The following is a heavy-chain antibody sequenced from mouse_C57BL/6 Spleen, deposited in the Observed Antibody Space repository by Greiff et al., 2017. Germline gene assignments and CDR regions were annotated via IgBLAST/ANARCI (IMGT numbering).Heavy chain of an antibody. J-gene: IGHJ4*01. CDR1: GFTFSSYA. CDR2: ISSGGDYI. Sequence: EVKLMESGAGLVKPGGSLKLSCAASGFTFSSYAMSWVRQTPEKRLEWVAYISSGGDYIYYADTVKGRFTISRDNARNTLYLQMSSLKSEDTAMYYCTRERGYYAMDYWGQGTSVTVSS. CDR3: TRERGYYAMDY. V-gene: IGHV5-9-1*02.